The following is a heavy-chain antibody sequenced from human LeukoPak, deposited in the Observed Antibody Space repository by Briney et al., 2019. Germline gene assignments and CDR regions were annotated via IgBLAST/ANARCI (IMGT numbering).Heavy chain of an antibody. D-gene: IGHD6-6*01. CDR1: GYPFTSYG. Sequence: ASVKLSFQASGYPFTSYGISWVRQSSGQGLEWMGWISAYNGNTNYAQKLQGRVTMTTDTSTSTAYMELRSLRSDDTAVYYCARWVSSSKGVAAFDIWGQGTMVTVSS. J-gene: IGHJ3*02. CDR2: ISAYNGNT. CDR3: ARWVSSSKGVAAFDI. V-gene: IGHV1-18*01.